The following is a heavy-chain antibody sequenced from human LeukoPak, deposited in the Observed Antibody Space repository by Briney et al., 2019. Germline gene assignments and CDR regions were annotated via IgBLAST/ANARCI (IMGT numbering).Heavy chain of an antibody. CDR3: ARDTYSSSYIYYYYGMDV. CDR1: GGIFSSYA. V-gene: IGHV1-18*01. D-gene: IGHD6-6*01. CDR2: ISAYNGNT. Sequence: GSSVKVSCKASGGIFSSYAISWVRQAPGQGLEWMGWISAYNGNTNYAQKLQGRVTMTTDTSTSTAYMELRSLRSDDTAVYYCARDTYSSSYIYYYYGMDVWGQGTTVTVSS. J-gene: IGHJ6*02.